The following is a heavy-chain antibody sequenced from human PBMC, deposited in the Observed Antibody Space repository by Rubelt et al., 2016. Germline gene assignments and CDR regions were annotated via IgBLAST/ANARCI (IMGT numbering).Heavy chain of an antibody. CDR2: INWNGGST. V-gene: IGHV3-20*04. CDR1: GFTFDDYG. D-gene: IGHD6-13*01. CDR3: ARAAAEYRGMDV. J-gene: IGHJ6*04. Sequence: EVQLVESGGGLVQPGGSLRLSCAASGFTFDDYGMSWVRQAPGKGLEWVSGINWNGGSTGYADSVKGRFTMSRDKSKNARYLQMKMWRAEDTALYYWARAAAEYRGMDVWGKGTTVTVSS.